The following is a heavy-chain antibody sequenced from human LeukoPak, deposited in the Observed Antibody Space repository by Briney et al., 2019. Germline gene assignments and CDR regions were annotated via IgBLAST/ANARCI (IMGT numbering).Heavy chain of an antibody. CDR3: ARLMPRYSYGYGSPGYFDY. J-gene: IGHJ4*02. Sequence: SETLSLTCAVYGGSFSGYYWSWIRQPPGKGLEWIGEINHSGSTNYNPSLKSRVTISVDTSKNQFSLKLSSVTAADTAVYYCARLMPRYSYGYGSPGYFDYWGQGTLVTVSS. D-gene: IGHD5-18*01. V-gene: IGHV4-34*01. CDR2: INHSGST. CDR1: GGSFSGYY.